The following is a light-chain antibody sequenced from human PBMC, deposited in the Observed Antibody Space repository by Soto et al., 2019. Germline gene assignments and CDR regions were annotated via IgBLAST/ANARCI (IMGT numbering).Light chain of an antibody. CDR3: QVWDSSSDHVV. V-gene: IGLV3-21*02. CDR2: DDS. J-gene: IGLJ2*01. CDR1: NIGSKS. Sequence: SYELTQPPSVSVAPGQTARITCGGNNIGSKSVHWYQQKPGQAPLLVVYDDSDRPSGSPERFSGSNSGNTATLTISRVEAGDEADYYCQVWDSSSDHVVFGGGTKLTVL.